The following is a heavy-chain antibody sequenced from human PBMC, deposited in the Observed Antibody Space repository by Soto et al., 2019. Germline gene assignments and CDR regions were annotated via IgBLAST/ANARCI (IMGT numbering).Heavy chain of an antibody. CDR3: ARDQYYYDSSGNYRYFDY. Sequence: ASVKVSCKASGYTFTSYGISWVRQAPGQGLEWMGWISGYNGNTNYAEKLQGRVTMTTDTSTSTAYMELRSLRSDDTAVYYCARDQYYYDSSGNYRYFDYWGQGTLVTVSS. CDR1: GYTFTSYG. D-gene: IGHD3-22*01. CDR2: ISGYNGNT. V-gene: IGHV1-18*01. J-gene: IGHJ4*02.